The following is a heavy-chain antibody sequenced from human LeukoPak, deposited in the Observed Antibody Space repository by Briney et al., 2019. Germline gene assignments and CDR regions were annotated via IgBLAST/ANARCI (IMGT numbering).Heavy chain of an antibody. CDR1: GFTFSSYS. CDR3: AREGDLDAFDI. J-gene: IGHJ3*02. D-gene: IGHD2-21*02. V-gene: IGHV3-30*03. CDR2: ISYDGSNK. Sequence: GGSLRLSCAASGFTFSSYSMNWVRQAPGKGLEWVAVISYDGSNKYYADSVKGRFTISRDNSKNTLNLQMNSLRAEDTAVYYCAREGDLDAFDIWGQGTMVTVSS.